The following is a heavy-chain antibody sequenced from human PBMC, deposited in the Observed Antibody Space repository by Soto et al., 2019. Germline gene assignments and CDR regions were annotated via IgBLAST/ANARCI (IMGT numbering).Heavy chain of an antibody. CDR3: ARLHLELANPSLFDY. D-gene: IGHD5-12*01. V-gene: IGHV4-39*01. J-gene: IGHJ4*02. CDR2: IYYSGST. Sequence: SEPLSLTCTFSVGSIGSSSYYCGWIRQPPWKGLEWIGSIYYSGSTYYNPSLKSRVTISVDTSKNQFSLKLSSVTAADTAVYYCARLHLELANPSLFDYWGQGTLVNVS. CDR1: VGSIGSSSYY.